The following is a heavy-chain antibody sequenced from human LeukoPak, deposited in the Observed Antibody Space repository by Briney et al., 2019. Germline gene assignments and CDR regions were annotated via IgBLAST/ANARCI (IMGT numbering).Heavy chain of an antibody. CDR1: GYTFTGYY. D-gene: IGHD2-8*01. J-gene: IGHJ3*02. CDR2: INPNSGGT. CDR3: ARGAPIVLMVYATPHDAFDI. V-gene: IGHV1-2*02. Sequence: GASVKVPCKASGYTFTGYYMHWVRQAPGQGLEWMGWINPNSGGTNYAQKFQGRVTMTRDTSISTAYMELSRLRSDDTAVYYCARGAPIVLMVYATPHDAFDIWGQGTMVTVSS.